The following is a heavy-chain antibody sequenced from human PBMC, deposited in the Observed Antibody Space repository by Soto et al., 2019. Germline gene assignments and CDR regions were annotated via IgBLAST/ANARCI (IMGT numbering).Heavy chain of an antibody. J-gene: IGHJ5*02. D-gene: IGHD5-12*01. CDR3: ARGSDGYKQNNWFDP. CDR2: IIPILGIA. V-gene: IGHV1-69*02. Sequence: QVQLVQSGAEVKKPGSSVKVSCKASGGTFSSYTISWVRQAPGQGLEWMGRIIPILGIANYAQKFQGRVTITADKSTSTAYMELSSLGSEDTAVYYCARGSDGYKQNNWFDPWGQGTLVTVSS. CDR1: GGTFSSYT.